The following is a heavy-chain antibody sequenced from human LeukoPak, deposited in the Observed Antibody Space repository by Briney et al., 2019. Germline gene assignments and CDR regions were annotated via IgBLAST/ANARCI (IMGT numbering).Heavy chain of an antibody. CDR1: GGSFSGYY. D-gene: IGHD6-13*01. J-gene: IGHJ4*02. CDR2: INHSGST. CDR3: ARDHSSSSEDY. Sequence: SETLSLTCAVYGGSFSGYYWSWIRQPPGKGLEWIGEINHSGSTNYNPSLKSRVTISVDTSKNQFSLKLSSVTAADTAVYYCARDHSSSSEDYWGQGTLVTVSS. V-gene: IGHV4-34*01.